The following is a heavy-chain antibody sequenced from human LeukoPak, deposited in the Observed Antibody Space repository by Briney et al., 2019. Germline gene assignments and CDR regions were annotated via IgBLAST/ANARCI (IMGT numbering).Heavy chain of an antibody. D-gene: IGHD6-13*01. J-gene: IGHJ4*02. Sequence: GGSLRLSCAASGFTFTTYGLHWVRQAPGKGLEWVAAIASNGGSEYYADSVKGRFTISRDNTRNTLFLQMNSLRPDDTAVYYCAKRGHYSINWYHYFDYWGQGTLVTVSS. V-gene: IGHV3-30*18. CDR3: AKRGHYSINWYHYFDY. CDR2: IASNGGSE. CDR1: GFTFTTYG.